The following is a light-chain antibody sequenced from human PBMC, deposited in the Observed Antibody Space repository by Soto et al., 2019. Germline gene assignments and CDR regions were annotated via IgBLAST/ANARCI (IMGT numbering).Light chain of an antibody. Sequence: IVMTQSPDSLAVSLGEMATVNCNSSQSLFDSSTNKNYLAWYQQKPGQPPKLLIYWASAREAGVPDRFSGSGPGTHFTPTITTLQGEDVAVYYCQQYYSPLWTFGQGSKVEVK. V-gene: IGKV4-1*01. CDR1: QSLFDSSTNKNY. CDR2: WAS. J-gene: IGKJ1*01. CDR3: QQYYSPLWT.